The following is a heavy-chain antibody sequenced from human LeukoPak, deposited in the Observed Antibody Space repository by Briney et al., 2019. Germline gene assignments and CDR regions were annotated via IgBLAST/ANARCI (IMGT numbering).Heavy chain of an antibody. CDR3: ARGVGSSWFAD. Sequence: ASVKVSCKASGYTFIANYIHWVRQAPGQGLEWMGWINPNSAATSYAQNFEGRVTMTRDTSMTTHYMELNRLTSDDTAVYYCARGVGSSWFADWGQGTLVTVSS. V-gene: IGHV1-2*02. J-gene: IGHJ5*02. CDR1: GYTFIANY. CDR2: INPNSAAT. D-gene: IGHD6-13*01.